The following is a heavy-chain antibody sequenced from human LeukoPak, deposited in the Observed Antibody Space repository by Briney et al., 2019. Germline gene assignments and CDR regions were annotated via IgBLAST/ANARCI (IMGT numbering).Heavy chain of an antibody. Sequence: PSETLSLTCTVSGGRISSYYWSWVRQPPGKGLEWIGYVSYSGSTDYNPSLKSRVIISIDTSKTQFSLRLSSVTAADTAVYYCARENDRYGRIDYWGQGTQVTVSS. V-gene: IGHV4-59*01. CDR1: GGRISSYY. D-gene: IGHD5-18*01. CDR3: ARENDRYGRIDY. J-gene: IGHJ4*02. CDR2: VSYSGST.